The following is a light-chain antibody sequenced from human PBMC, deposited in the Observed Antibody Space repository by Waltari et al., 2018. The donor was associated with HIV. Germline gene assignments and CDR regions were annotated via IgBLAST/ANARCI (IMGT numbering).Light chain of an antibody. CDR2: CNS. CDR3: QSYDSTLTGWV. V-gene: IGLV1-40*01. Sequence: QSVLTKPPSVSGAPGQTVTISCSGNASNIGDGYAVQWYQQSPGRAPKVLISCNSNRPSGVPDRFSGSKSGTSASLAITGLQAEDEADYYCQSYDSTLTGWVFGGGTVLTVL. CDR1: ASNIGDGYA. J-gene: IGLJ3*02.